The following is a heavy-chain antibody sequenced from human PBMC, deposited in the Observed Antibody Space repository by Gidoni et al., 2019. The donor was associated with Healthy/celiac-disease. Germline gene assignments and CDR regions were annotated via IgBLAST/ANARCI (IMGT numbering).Heavy chain of an antibody. Sequence: QLQLQESGPGLVKPSETLSLTCTVSGVSISSSSYYWGWIRQPPGKGLEWIGSIYYSGSTYYNPSLKSRVTISVDTSKNQFSLKLSSVTAADTAVYYCARVGWVYYYYGMDVWGQGTTVTVSS. CDR3: ARVGWVYYYYGMDV. CDR1: GVSISSSSYY. J-gene: IGHJ6*02. V-gene: IGHV4-39*07. D-gene: IGHD1-26*01. CDR2: IYYSGST.